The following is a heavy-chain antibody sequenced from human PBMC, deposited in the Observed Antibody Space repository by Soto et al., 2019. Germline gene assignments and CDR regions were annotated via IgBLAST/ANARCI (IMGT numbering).Heavy chain of an antibody. J-gene: IGHJ6*02. D-gene: IGHD6-6*01. CDR2: ISYDGSNK. CDR1: GFTFSSYD. V-gene: IGHV3-30*18. Sequence: QVQLVESGGGVVQPGRSLRLSCAASGFTFSSYDMHWVRQAPGKGLEWVAVISYDGSNKYYADSVKGRFTISRDNSKNTLYRQMNRLRAEDTAVYYGAKGSSIATLWDHYGMDVWGQGTTVTVSS. CDR3: AKGSSIATLWDHYGMDV.